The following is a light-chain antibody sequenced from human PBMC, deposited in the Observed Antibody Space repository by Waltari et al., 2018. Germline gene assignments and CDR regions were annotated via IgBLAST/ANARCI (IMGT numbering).Light chain of an antibody. CDR3: AAWDDSLSGWV. Sequence: QSVLTQPPSASETPGQRVTISCSGSSSNIGSNFVYWYQQLPRTAPKLLIYRNNQRPSGLPDRFAVSNSGTSASRAISGLRSEDEADYYCAAWDDSLSGWVFGGGTKLTVL. J-gene: IGLJ3*02. CDR1: SSNIGSNF. CDR2: RNN. V-gene: IGLV1-47*01.